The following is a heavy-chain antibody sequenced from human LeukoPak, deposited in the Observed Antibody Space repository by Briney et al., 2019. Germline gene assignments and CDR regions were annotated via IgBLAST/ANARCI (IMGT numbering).Heavy chain of an antibody. Sequence: SETLSLTCTASGDSVTSGTFYWAWLRQPPGNGLEWIATVYYTGSTYYNPSLKSRVTISIDTSKNQFSLKLRSVVAPDTAVYYCARHSGSGSLSRPFDPWGQGTLVTVSS. V-gene: IGHV4-39*01. D-gene: IGHD3-10*01. CDR3: ARHSGSGSLSRPFDP. CDR2: VYYTGST. CDR1: GDSVTSGTFY. J-gene: IGHJ5*02.